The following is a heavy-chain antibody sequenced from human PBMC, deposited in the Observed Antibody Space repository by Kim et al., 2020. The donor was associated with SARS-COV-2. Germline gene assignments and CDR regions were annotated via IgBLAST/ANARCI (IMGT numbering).Heavy chain of an antibody. J-gene: IGHJ3*02. V-gene: IGHV3-23*01. Sequence: DCVKGRFTISRDKSKSTLYLQMNSVRAEDTAVYYCAGGGRTVTTHCAFDSWGQGRMVTVSS. D-gene: IGHD4-17*01. CDR3: AGGGRTVTTHCAFDS.